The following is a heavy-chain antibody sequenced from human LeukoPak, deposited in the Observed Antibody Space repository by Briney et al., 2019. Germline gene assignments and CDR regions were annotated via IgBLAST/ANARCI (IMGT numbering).Heavy chain of an antibody. J-gene: IGHJ4*02. Sequence: GASVKVSCKASGGTFSSYAISWLRQAPGQGLEWMGGIIPIFGTANYAQKFQGRVTITTDESTSTAYMELSSLRSEDTAVYYCARGAPASGSFDYWGQGTLVTVSS. V-gene: IGHV1-69*05. CDR2: IIPIFGTA. D-gene: IGHD1-26*01. CDR1: GGTFSSYA. CDR3: ARGAPASGSFDY.